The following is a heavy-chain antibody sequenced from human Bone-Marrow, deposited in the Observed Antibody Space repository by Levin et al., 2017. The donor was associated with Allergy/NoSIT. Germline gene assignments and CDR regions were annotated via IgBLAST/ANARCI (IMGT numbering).Heavy chain of an antibody. Sequence: GGSLRLSCVASGFTFSNYYMSWVRQAPGKGLEWVANIKYDGSDRFLVDSVRGRFTISRDNAKNSLYLQMDDLRSDDTGVYYCARDGWGSNDHWGQGTVVTVSS. CDR1: GFTFSNYY. CDR2: IKYDGSDR. D-gene: IGHD6-19*01. V-gene: IGHV3-7*01. J-gene: IGHJ4*02. CDR3: ARDGWGSNDH.